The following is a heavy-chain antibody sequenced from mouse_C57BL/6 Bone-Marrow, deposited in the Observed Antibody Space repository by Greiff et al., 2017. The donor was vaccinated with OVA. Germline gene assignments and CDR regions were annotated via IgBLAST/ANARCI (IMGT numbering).Heavy chain of an antibody. D-gene: IGHD2-14*01. CDR2: SRNKANDYTT. J-gene: IGHJ2*01. CDR3: ARDAWGTPGYFDY. CDR1: GFTFSDFY. Sequence: EVKLVESGGGLVQSGRSLRLSCATSGFTFSDFYMEWVRQAPGKGLEWIAASRNKANDYTTEYSASVKGRFIVSRDTSQSILYLQMNALRAEDTAIYYGARDAWGTPGYFDYWGQGTTLTVSS. V-gene: IGHV7-1*01.